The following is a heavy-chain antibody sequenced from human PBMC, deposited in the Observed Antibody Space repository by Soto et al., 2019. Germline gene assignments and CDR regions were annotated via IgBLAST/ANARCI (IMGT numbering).Heavy chain of an antibody. CDR3: TQDYYDSSGYVDY. Sequence: PVGSLRLSCAASGFTFSNAWMSWVRQAPGKGLEWVGRIKSKTDGGTTDYAAPVKGRFTISRDDSKNTLYLQMNSLKTEDTAVYYCTQDYYDSSGYVDYWGQGTLVTVSS. CDR1: GFTFSNAW. V-gene: IGHV3-15*01. J-gene: IGHJ4*02. D-gene: IGHD3-22*01. CDR2: IKSKTDGGTT.